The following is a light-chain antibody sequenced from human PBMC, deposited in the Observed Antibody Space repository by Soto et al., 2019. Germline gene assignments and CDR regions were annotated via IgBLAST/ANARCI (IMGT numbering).Light chain of an antibody. J-gene: IGKJ1*01. CDR3: QQYGTSPWT. CDR2: IAS. Sequence: EIVLTQSPGTLSLFPGERATLSCRATQSVSSNYLAWYQQKPGQAPRLLIYIASSRATGIPDRFSGSGSGTDFTITISSLEPEDFAVYYCQQYGTSPWTFGQGTKVEIK. V-gene: IGKV3-20*01. CDR1: QSVSSNY.